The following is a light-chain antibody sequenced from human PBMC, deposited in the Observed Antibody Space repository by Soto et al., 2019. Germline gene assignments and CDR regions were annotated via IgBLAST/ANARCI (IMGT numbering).Light chain of an antibody. Sequence: DIQMTQSPSTLSGSVGDRVTITCRASQTISSWLAWYQQKPGKAPKLLIYDASNLESGVPSRFSGSGSGTEFTLTISSLQPDDFATYYCQHYNTYSPWTFGQGTKVDIK. V-gene: IGKV1-5*01. CDR2: DAS. J-gene: IGKJ1*01. CDR3: QHYNTYSPWT. CDR1: QTISSW.